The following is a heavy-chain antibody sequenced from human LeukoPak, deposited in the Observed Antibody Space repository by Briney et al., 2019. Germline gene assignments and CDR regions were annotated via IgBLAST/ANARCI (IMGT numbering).Heavy chain of an antibody. CDR3: ARVHDFWSGYPFDY. V-gene: IGHV3-21*01. Sequence: GGSLRHSCAASGFTFSSYSMNWVRQAPGKGLEWVSSISSSSSYIYYADSVKGRFTISRDNAKNSLYLQMNSLRAEDTAVYYCARVHDFWSGYPFDYWGQGTLVTVSS. J-gene: IGHJ4*02. D-gene: IGHD3-3*01. CDR2: ISSSSSYI. CDR1: GFTFSSYS.